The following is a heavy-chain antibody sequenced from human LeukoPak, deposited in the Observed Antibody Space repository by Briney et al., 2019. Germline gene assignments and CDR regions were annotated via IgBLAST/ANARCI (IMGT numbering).Heavy chain of an antibody. J-gene: IGHJ4*02. V-gene: IGHV3-23*01. CDR1: GFTFSSYA. D-gene: IGHD3-10*01. CDR3: AKDQGSGAGSYSWSYFDY. Sequence: GGSLRLSCAASGFTFSSYAMSGVRQAPGKGLEGVSGISDSGSSTVYADSARGWFTISRDNFKNTMFLRMKRLRAEDTAIYCCAKDQGSGAGSYSWSYFDYWGQGTLVPVSS. CDR2: ISDSGSST.